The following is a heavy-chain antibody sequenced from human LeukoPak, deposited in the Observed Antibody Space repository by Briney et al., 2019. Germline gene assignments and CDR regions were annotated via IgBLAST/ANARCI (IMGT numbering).Heavy chain of an antibody. Sequence: PGRSLRLSCAASGFTFSDHYMDWVRQAPGKGLEWVGRSRNKANSYTTEYAASVEGRFTISRDDSKNSMFLHMNSLKTEDTAMYYCATSVVPATPFDYWGQGTLVTVSS. CDR3: ATSVVPATPFDY. CDR1: GFTFSDHY. CDR2: SRNKANSYTT. V-gene: IGHV3-72*01. J-gene: IGHJ4*02. D-gene: IGHD2-21*02.